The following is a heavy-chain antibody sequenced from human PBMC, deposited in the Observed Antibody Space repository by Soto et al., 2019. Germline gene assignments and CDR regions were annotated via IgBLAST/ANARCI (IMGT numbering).Heavy chain of an antibody. Sequence: SVKVSCKASGGTFSSYTISWVRQAPGQGLEWMGRIIPILGIANYAQKFQGRVTITADKSTSTAYMELSSLRSEDTAEYYCAASQDYCSGGSCYPGYWGQGTLVTVSS. CDR1: GGTFSSYT. V-gene: IGHV1-69*02. CDR2: IIPILGIA. CDR3: AASQDYCSGGSCYPGY. D-gene: IGHD2-15*01. J-gene: IGHJ4*02.